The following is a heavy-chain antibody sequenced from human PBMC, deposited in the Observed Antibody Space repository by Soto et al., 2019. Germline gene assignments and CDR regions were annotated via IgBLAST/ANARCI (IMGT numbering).Heavy chain of an antibody. CDR3: ARDAGDIVRGVMWFFDD. CDR1: GGTFSSDA. J-gene: IGHJ4*02. D-gene: IGHD3-10*01. CDR2: IIPISGTT. V-gene: IGHV1-69*01. Sequence: QVQLVQSGAEVKKPGSSVKVSCKASGGTFSSDAIIWVRQAPGRGLEWMGGIIPISGTTNYAQKFQGRVTITAVASTSAVEMGRSSLRSEDTAVDYCARDAGDIVRGVMWFFDDWGQGTLGTVSS.